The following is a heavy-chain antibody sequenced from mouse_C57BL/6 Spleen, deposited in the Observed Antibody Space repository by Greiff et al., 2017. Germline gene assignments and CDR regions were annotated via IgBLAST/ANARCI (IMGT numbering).Heavy chain of an antibody. J-gene: IGHJ4*01. CDR1: GYTFTSYW. CDR3: ARDSSGRYYYAMDY. Sequence: VQRVESGAELAKPGASVKLSCKASGYTFTSYWMHWVKQRPGQGLEWIGYINPSSGYTKYNQKFKDKATLTADKSSSTAYMQLSSLTYEDSAVYYCARDSSGRYYYAMDYWGQGTSVTVSS. V-gene: IGHV1-7*01. CDR2: INPSSGYT. D-gene: IGHD3-2*02.